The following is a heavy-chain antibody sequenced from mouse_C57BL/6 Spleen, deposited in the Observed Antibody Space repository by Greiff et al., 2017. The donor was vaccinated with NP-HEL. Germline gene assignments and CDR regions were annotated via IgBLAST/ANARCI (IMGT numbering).Heavy chain of an antibody. J-gene: IGHJ2*01. V-gene: IGHV1-59*01. Sequence: QVQLQQSGAELVRPGTSVKLSCKASGYTFTSYWMHWVKQRPGQGLEWIGVIDPSDSYTNYNQKFKGKATLTVDTSSSTAYMQLSSLTSEDSAVYYCARTSNYFDYWGQGTTLTVSS. CDR1: GYTFTSYW. D-gene: IGHD2-10*02. CDR3: ARTSNYFDY. CDR2: IDPSDSYT.